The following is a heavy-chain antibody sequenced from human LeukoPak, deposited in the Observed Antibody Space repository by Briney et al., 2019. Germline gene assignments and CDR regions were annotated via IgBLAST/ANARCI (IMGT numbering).Heavy chain of an antibody. J-gene: IGHJ4*02. CDR2: ISGGGGTS. D-gene: IGHD1-7*01. Sequence: GGSLRLSCAASGFTFSTYAMSWVRQAPGKGLEWVPAISGGGGTSYYAASVKGRFTISRDNSKNTLSLQMNSLRAEDTALYYCAKHPYNWDYFDEFWGQGTLVTVPS. CDR1: GFTFSTYA. V-gene: IGHV3-23*01. CDR3: AKHPYNWDYFDEF.